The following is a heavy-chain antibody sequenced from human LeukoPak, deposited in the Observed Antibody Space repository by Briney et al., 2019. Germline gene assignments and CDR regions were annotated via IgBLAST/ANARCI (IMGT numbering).Heavy chain of an antibody. CDR3: ARLDRSGGSCYDY. CDR1: GFTFSIYS. Sequence: GGSLRLSCAASGFTFSIYSMNWVRQAPGKGLEWVSSISSSSSYIYYADSVKGRFTISRDNAKNSLYLQMNSLRAEDTAVYYCARLDRSGGSCYDYWGQGTLVTVSS. D-gene: IGHD2-15*01. J-gene: IGHJ4*02. CDR2: ISSSSSYI. V-gene: IGHV3-21*01.